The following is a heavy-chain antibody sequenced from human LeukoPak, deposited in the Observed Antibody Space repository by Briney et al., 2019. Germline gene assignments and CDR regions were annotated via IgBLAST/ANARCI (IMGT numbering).Heavy chain of an antibody. CDR3: AAANVSWLGITGWFDP. D-gene: IGHD3-10*01. J-gene: IGHJ5*02. CDR1: GFTFSSYS. Sequence: GGSLRLSCAASGFTFSSYSMNWVRQAPGKGLEWVSYISSSSSTIYYADSVKGRFTISRDNAKNSLYLQMNSLRAEDTAVYYCAAANVSWLGITGWFDPWGQGTLVTVSS. CDR2: ISSSSSTI. V-gene: IGHV3-48*01.